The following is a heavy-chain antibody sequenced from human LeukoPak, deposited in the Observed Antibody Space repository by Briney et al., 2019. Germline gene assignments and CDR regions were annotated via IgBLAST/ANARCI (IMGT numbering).Heavy chain of an antibody. Sequence: GGSLRLSCVASGFTFSNYGMNWVRQAPGKGLEFVSYMSSSGSTIYYADSVKGRFTISRDNARNSLYLQMNSLRAEDTAIYYCARDYAGLFDYWGQGTLVTVSS. CDR1: GFTFSNYG. D-gene: IGHD3-10*01. V-gene: IGHV3-48*03. CDR2: MSSSGSTI. CDR3: ARDYAGLFDY. J-gene: IGHJ4*02.